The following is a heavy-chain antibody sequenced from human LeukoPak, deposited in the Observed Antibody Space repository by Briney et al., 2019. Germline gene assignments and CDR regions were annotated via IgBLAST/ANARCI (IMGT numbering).Heavy chain of an antibody. V-gene: IGHV3-30*03. J-gene: IGHJ3*02. Sequence: GGSLRLSCAASGFTFSSYGMHWVRQAPGKGLEWVAVISYDGSNKYYADSVKGRFTISRDNSKNTLYLQMNSLRAEDTAVYYCASSRDGYAFDIWGQGTMVTVSS. CDR2: ISYDGSNK. CDR1: GFTFSSYG. D-gene: IGHD5-24*01. CDR3: ASSRDGYAFDI.